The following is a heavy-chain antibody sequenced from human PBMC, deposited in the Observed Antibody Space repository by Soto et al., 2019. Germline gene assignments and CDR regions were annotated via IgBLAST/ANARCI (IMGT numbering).Heavy chain of an antibody. J-gene: IGHJ3*02. CDR1: GFTFSSYA. CDR2: ISGSGGST. Sequence: GGSLRLSCAASGFTFSSYAMSWVRQAPGKGLEWVSAISGSGGSTYYADSVKGRFTISRDNSKNTLYLQMNSLRAEDTAVYYCAKNGGHSSGLYLGHDAFDIWGQGTMVTV. D-gene: IGHD6-19*01. V-gene: IGHV3-23*01. CDR3: AKNGGHSSGLYLGHDAFDI.